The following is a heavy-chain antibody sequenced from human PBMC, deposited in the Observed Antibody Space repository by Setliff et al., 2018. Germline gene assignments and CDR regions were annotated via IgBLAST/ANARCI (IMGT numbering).Heavy chain of an antibody. CDR1: GYTFSHSG. CDR3: SRLVRYCSKTTCQRLSGGEF. CDR2: ISVYTVNT. J-gene: IGHJ4*02. Sequence: ASVKVSCKASGYTFSHSGITWVRQAPGQGLEWMGWISVYTVNTNYAPKLQGRVTMTTDASTSTAYMELRGLTSDDTAVYYCSRLVRYCSKTTCQRLSGGEFWGQGTLVTVSS. D-gene: IGHD2-8*01. V-gene: IGHV1-18*01.